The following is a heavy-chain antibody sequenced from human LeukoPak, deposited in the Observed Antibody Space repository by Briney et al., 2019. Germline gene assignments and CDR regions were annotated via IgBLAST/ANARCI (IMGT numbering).Heavy chain of an antibody. V-gene: IGHV3-48*01. CDR3: ARTPPPDIVLMVYAMDFDY. Sequence: GGSLRLSCAASGFTFSSYSMTWVRQAPGKGLEWVSYISSSSSTIYYADSVKGRFTISRDNAKNSLYLQMNSLRAEDTAVYYCARTPPPDIVLMVYAMDFDYWGQGTLVTVSS. CDR1: GFTFSSYS. CDR2: ISSSSSTI. D-gene: IGHD2-8*01. J-gene: IGHJ4*02.